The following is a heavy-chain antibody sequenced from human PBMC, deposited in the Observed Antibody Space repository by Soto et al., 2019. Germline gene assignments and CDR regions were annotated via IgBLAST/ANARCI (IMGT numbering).Heavy chain of an antibody. Sequence: ASVKVSCKASGGTFSSYAISWVRQAPGQGLEWMGGIIPIFGTANYAQKFQGRVTITADESTSTAYMELSSLRSEDTAVYYCARAPYYYDSSGYYSLDYWGQGTLVTVSS. J-gene: IGHJ4*02. CDR3: ARAPYYYDSSGYYSLDY. V-gene: IGHV1-69*13. CDR1: GGTFSSYA. CDR2: IIPIFGTA. D-gene: IGHD3-22*01.